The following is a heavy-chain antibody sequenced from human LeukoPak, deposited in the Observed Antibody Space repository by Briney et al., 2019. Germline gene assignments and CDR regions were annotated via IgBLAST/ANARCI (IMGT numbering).Heavy chain of an antibody. CDR1: GFSLSTSGMC. J-gene: IGHJ6*02. CDR2: IDWDDDK. D-gene: IGHD5-12*01. V-gene: IGHV2-70*11. Sequence: SGPTLVKPTPTLTLTCTFSGFSLSTSGMCVSWIRQPPGKALEWLARIDWDDDKYYSTSLKTRLTISKDTSKNQVVLTMTNMDPVDTATYYCARSRYSGYVSDYYYYYGMDVWGQGTTVTVSS. CDR3: ARSRYSGYVSDYYYYYGMDV.